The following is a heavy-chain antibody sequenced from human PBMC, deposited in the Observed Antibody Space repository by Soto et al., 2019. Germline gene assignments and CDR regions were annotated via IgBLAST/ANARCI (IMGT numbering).Heavy chain of an antibody. CDR2: GCHTGRT. Sequence: QVQLQESGPGLVKPSETLSLTCTVSGGAFKSGSYSWSWIRQPPGKGLDWIGYGCHTGRTSYNPSLKSRVSISMDTSKNQFSLNLDSVTAADTAVYLCARDSAYFDSWGQGTLVTVSS. V-gene: IGHV4-61*01. J-gene: IGHJ4*02. CDR1: GGAFKSGSYS. CDR3: ARDSAYFDS.